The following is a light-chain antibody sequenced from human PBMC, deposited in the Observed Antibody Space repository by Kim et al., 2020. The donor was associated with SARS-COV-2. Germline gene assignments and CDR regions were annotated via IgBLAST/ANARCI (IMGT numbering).Light chain of an antibody. CDR3: QAWDSSTVV. CDR2: QDS. CDR1: KLGDKY. J-gene: IGLJ2*01. Sequence: SYGLTQPPSVSVSPGQTASITCSGDKLGDKYACWYQPKPGQSPVLVIYQDSKRPSGIPERFSGSNSGNTATLTISGTQAMDEGDYYCQAWDSSTVVFGGG. V-gene: IGLV3-1*01.